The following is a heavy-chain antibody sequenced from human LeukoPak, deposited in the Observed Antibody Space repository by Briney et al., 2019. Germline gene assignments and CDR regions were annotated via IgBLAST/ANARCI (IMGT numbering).Heavy chain of an antibody. J-gene: IGHJ3*01. CDR3: AKRIVLLSEGAFDV. CDR2: ISRNSGDYT. Sequence: GGSLRLSCEASGFTFSIYDMYWVRQAPGKGLECVASISRNSGDYTLYAASVKGRFTISRDNSQNTLFLQMDSLRPEDTAVYYCAKRIVLLSEGAFDVWGQGTMVSVSS. V-gene: IGHV3-23*01. D-gene: IGHD3-10*01. CDR1: GFTFSIYD.